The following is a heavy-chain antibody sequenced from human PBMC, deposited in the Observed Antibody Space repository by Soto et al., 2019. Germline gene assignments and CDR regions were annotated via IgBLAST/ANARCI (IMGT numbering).Heavy chain of an antibody. CDR2: IYYSGST. J-gene: IGHJ4*02. CDR1: GGSVSSGSYH. D-gene: IGHD2-2*01. Sequence: PSETLSLTCTVSGGSVSSGSYHWSWIRQPPGKGLEWIGHIYYSGSTNYNPSLKSRVTISVGTSKNQFSLKLSSVTAADTAVYYCARAFVVVPAALYYFDYWGQGTLVTVSS. CDR3: ARAFVVVPAALYYFDY. V-gene: IGHV4-61*01.